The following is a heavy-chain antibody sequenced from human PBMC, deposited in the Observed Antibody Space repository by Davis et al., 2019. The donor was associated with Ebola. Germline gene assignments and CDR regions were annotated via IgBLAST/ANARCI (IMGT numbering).Heavy chain of an antibody. CDR3: ARGAITYYYDSSGYGVSYYFDY. CDR2: IYYSGST. V-gene: IGHV4-39*01. CDR1: GGSISSSSYY. D-gene: IGHD3-22*01. J-gene: IGHJ4*02. Sequence: GSLRLSCTVSGGSISSSSYYWGWIRQPPGKGLEWIGSIYYSGSTYYNPSLKSRVTISVDTSKNQFSLKLSSVTAADTAVYYCARGAITYYYDSSGYGVSYYFDYWGQGTLVTVSS.